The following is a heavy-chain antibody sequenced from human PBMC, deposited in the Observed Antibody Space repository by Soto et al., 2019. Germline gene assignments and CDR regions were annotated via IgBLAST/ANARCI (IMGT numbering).Heavy chain of an antibody. D-gene: IGHD3-10*01. CDR3: ARAKYYGP. CDR1: GFTFSSYA. J-gene: IGHJ5*02. Sequence: LRLSCAASGFTFSSYAMHWVRQAPGKGLEWVAVISYDGSNKYYADSVKGRFTISRDNAKNSLYLQMNSLRAEDTAVYYCARAKYYGPWGQGTLVTVSS. V-gene: IGHV3-30-3*01. CDR2: ISYDGSNK.